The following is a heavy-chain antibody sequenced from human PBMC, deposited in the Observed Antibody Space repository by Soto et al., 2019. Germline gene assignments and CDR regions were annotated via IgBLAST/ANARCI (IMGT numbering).Heavy chain of an antibody. CDR3: ARDLTGTTAFDI. D-gene: IGHD1-7*01. V-gene: IGHV6-1*01. J-gene: IGHJ3*02. Sequence: QVQLQQSGPGLVKPSQTLSLTCAISGDSVSSYSAAWNWVRQSPSRGLEWLGRTYYRSKWYNEYAESIKSRTTINPDTPKNHFSLQLTSVTPEDTAVYYCARDLTGTTAFDIWGQGTMVTVSS. CDR1: GDSVSSYSAA. CDR2: TYYRSKWYN.